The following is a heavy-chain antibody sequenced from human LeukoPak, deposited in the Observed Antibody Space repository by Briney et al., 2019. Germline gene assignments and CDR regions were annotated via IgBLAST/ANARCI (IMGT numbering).Heavy chain of an antibody. CDR2: ISGSGGSA. Sequence: GGSLRLSCAASGFTFSSYAMSWVRQAPGKGLEWVSAISGSGGSAYYADSVKGRFTISRDNSKNTLYLQMNSLRAEDTAVYYCAKDGYCSSTSCYVVYFDYWGQGTLVTVSS. CDR3: AKDGYCSSTSCYVVYFDY. V-gene: IGHV3-23*01. D-gene: IGHD2-2*03. J-gene: IGHJ4*02. CDR1: GFTFSSYA.